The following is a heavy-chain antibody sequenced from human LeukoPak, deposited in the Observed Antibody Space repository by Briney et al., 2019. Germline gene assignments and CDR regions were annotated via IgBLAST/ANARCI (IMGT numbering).Heavy chain of an antibody. V-gene: IGHV4-59*01. CDR3: ARVGKDSSGYHYYYYMDV. Sequence: SETLSLTCTVSGGSISSYYWSWIRQPPGKGLEWIGYIYYSGSTNYNPSLKSRVTISVDTSKNQFSLKLSSVTAADTAVYYCARVGKDSSGYHYYYYMDVWGKGTTVTVSS. CDR1: GGSISSYY. D-gene: IGHD3-22*01. CDR2: IYYSGST. J-gene: IGHJ6*03.